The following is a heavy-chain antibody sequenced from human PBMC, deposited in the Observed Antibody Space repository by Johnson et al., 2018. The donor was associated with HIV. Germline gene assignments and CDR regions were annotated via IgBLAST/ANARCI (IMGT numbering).Heavy chain of an antibody. Sequence: VQLVESGGGVVRPGGSLRLSCAASGFTFDDYDMSWVRQAPGRGLEWVSYISSSGSTIYYADSVKGRFTISRDNAKNSLYLQMNSLRAEDTAVYYCASEGDGSGAFDIWGQGTMVTVSS. CDR3: ASEGDGSGAFDI. CDR1: GFTFDDYD. V-gene: IGHV3-11*04. J-gene: IGHJ3*02. D-gene: IGHD3-10*01. CDR2: ISSSGSTI.